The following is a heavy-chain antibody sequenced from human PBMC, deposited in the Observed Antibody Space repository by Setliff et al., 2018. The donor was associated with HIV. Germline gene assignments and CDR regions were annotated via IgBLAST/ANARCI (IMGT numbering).Heavy chain of an antibody. V-gene: IGHV1-3*04. J-gene: IGHJ4*01. D-gene: IGHD3-3*01. CDR3: ARDRFTLTSSIFGL. CDR1: GYTFSNYP. CDR2: VNTGKGDT. Sequence: ASVKVSCKTSGYTFSNYPIHWLRQAPGQRPEWMGWVNTGKGDTKYSQRFQDRLTITTDSSASSVYMELSSLSSDDTAIYYCARDRFTLTSSIFGLWGHGTLFTVSS.